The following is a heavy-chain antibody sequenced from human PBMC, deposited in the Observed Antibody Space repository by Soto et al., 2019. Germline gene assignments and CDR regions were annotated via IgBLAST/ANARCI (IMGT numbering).Heavy chain of an antibody. V-gene: IGHV1-69*06. CDR2: IIPIFGAT. Sequence: SVKVSCTASGGTFSSYAITWVRQAPGQGLDWMGEIIPIFGATNFAQKFQGRVTISVTKSITTVFLQWSSLRASDTAMYYCARQIYDSDTGPNFQYYFDSWGQGTPVTVSS. D-gene: IGHD3-22*01. J-gene: IGHJ4*02. CDR1: GGTFSSYA. CDR3: ARQIYDSDTGPNFQYYFDS.